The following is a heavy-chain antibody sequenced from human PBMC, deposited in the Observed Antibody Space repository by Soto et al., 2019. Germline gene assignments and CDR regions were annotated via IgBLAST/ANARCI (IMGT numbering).Heavy chain of an antibody. J-gene: IGHJ4*02. D-gene: IGHD3-9*01. CDR3: AREYYWHLTGYYTDY. V-gene: IGHV3-74*01. Sequence: EVQLVESGGDLVQRGGSLRLSCAASGFPFSSYWMHWVRHTPGKGLDWVARISGDGVTTYYADSVTGRFTVSRDNAKNTLSVQISGVRGDDKAVYFCAREYYWHLTGYYTDYWCQGTLVCVSS. CDR2: ISGDGVTT. CDR1: GFPFSSYW.